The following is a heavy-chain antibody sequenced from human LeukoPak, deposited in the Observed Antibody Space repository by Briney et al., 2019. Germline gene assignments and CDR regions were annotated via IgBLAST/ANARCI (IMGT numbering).Heavy chain of an antibody. D-gene: IGHD3-22*01. V-gene: IGHV3-53*01. J-gene: IGHJ6*02. CDR2: IYCGGST. Sequence: PGGSLRLSCEASGFTVSRNYMSWVRQAPGKGLEWVSVIYCGGSTYYAQSVKGRFTISRDNSKNTLCLQINSLRAEDTAVYYCARDVVGPDRLVYGMDVWGQGTTVTVSS. CDR3: ARDVVGPDRLVYGMDV. CDR1: GFTVSRNY.